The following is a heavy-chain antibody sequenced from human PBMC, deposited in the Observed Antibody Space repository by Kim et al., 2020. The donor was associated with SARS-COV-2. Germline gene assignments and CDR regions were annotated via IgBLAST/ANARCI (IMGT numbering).Heavy chain of an antibody. V-gene: IGHV4-59*08. CDR1: GGSISSYY. CDR3: ARAGIQLWPYYYYMDV. Sequence: SETLSLTCTVSGGSISSYYWSWIRQPPGKGLEWIGYIYYSGSTNYNPSLKSRVTITVDTSKNQFSWKLSSVTAADTAVYYCARAGIQLWPYYYYMDVWGKGTTVTVSS. CDR2: IYYSGST. J-gene: IGHJ6*03. D-gene: IGHD5-18*01.